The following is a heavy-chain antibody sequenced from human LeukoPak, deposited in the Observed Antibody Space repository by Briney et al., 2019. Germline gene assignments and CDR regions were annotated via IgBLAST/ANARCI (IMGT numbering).Heavy chain of an antibody. CDR2: IYSGGST. V-gene: IGHV3-53*01. CDR1: GFTVSSNY. Sequence: GGSLRLSCAASGFTVSSNYMSWVRQAPGKGLEWVSVIYSGGSTYYADSVKGRFTISRDNSKNTLYLQMNSLRAEDTAVYYCARQETYYDYVWGSYRPYYFDYWGQGTLVTVSS. CDR3: ARQETYYDYVWGSYRPYYFDY. J-gene: IGHJ4*02. D-gene: IGHD3-16*02.